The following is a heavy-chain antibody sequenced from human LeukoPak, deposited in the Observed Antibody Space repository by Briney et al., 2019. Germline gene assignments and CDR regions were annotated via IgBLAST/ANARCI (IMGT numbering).Heavy chain of an antibody. D-gene: IGHD6-6*01. J-gene: IGHJ6*02. V-gene: IGHV3-23*01. CDR1: GFTFSSYA. CDR2: ISGSGGGT. CDR3: AKAGYSSSPTSYYYYGMDV. Sequence: GGSLRLSCAASGFTFSSYAMSWVRQAPGKGLEWVSAISGSGGGTYYADSVKGRFTISRDNSKNTLYLQMNSLRAEDTAVYYCAKAGYSSSPTSYYYYGMDVWGQGTTVTVSS.